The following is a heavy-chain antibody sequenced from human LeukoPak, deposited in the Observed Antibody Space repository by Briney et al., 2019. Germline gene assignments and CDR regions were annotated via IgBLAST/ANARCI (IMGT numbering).Heavy chain of an antibody. V-gene: IGHV1-8*03. J-gene: IGHJ4*02. D-gene: IGHD2-2*01. CDR2: MNPNSGNT. CDR3: ARGLYCGSTSCYAGSDY. Sequence: ASVKVSCKASGYTFTSYDINWVRQATGQGLEWMGWMNPNSGNTGYAQKFQGRVTITRNTSISTAYMELSSLRSEDTAVYYCARGLYCGSTSCYAGSDYWGQGTLVTVSS. CDR1: GYTFTSYD.